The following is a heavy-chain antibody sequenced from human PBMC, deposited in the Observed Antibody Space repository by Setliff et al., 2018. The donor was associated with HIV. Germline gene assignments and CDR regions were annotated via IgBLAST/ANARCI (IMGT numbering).Heavy chain of an antibody. Sequence: ASVKVSCKASGYSFFSYSITWVRQAPGHGLEWMGGIIPTLGTANYAQNLQGRVTFTADGSTSIVYMELSSLRSEDTAVYFCARGPYDILTGLRRYAFDMWGQGTMVAV. J-gene: IGHJ3*02. D-gene: IGHD3-9*01. V-gene: IGHV1-69*13. CDR3: ARGPYDILTGLRRYAFDM. CDR2: IIPTLGTA. CDR1: GYSFFSYS.